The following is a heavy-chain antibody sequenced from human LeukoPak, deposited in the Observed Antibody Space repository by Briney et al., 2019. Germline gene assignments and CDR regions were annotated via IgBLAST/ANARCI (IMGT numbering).Heavy chain of an antibody. D-gene: IGHD2-15*01. CDR2: MNPNSGNT. CDR1: GYTFTSYD. V-gene: IGHV1-8*01. CDR3: ARVPLYCSGGSCYYFDY. J-gene: IGHJ4*02. Sequence: ASVKVSCKASGYTFTSYDINWVRQATGQGLEWMGWMNPNSGNTGYAQKFQGRVTMTRNTSISTAYMELSSLRSEDTAVYYCARVPLYCSGGSCYYFDYWGQGTLVTVSS.